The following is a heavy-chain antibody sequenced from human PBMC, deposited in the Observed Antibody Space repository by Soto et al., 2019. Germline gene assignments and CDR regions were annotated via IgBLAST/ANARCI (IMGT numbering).Heavy chain of an antibody. V-gene: IGHV1-69*12. CDR2: IIPIFGTA. CDR1: GGTFSSYA. J-gene: IGHJ4*02. D-gene: IGHD5-18*01. CDR3: ARGEGGRLWDYYFDY. Sequence: QVQLVQSGAEVKKPGSSVKVSCKASGGTFSSYAISWVRQAPGQGLEWMGGIIPIFGTANYAQKFQGRVTITADESXITASMELSSLRSEDTAVYYCARGEGGRLWDYYFDYWGQGTLVTVSS.